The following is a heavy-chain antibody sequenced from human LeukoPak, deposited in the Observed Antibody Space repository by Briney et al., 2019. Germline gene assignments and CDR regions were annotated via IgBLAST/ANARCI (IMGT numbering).Heavy chain of an antibody. Sequence: GGSLRLSCAASGFTFDDYAMHWVRQAPGKGLEWVSGISWNSGSIGYADTVKGRFTISRDNAKNSLYLQMNSLRAVDTALYYCAKDFDYGSGSRYYGMDVWGQGTTVTVSS. CDR2: ISWNSGSI. J-gene: IGHJ6*02. CDR1: GFTFDDYA. V-gene: IGHV3-9*01. CDR3: AKDFDYGSGSRYYGMDV. D-gene: IGHD3-10*01.